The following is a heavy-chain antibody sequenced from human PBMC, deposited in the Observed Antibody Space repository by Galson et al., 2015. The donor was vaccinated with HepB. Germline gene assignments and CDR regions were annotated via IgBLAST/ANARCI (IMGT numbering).Heavy chain of an antibody. V-gene: IGHV3-11*01. D-gene: IGHD4-17*01. CDR1: GFTFSDYY. Sequence: SLRLSCAASGFTFSDYYMSWIRQAPGKGLEWVSYISSSGSTIYYADSVKGRFTISRDNSKNTLYLQMNSLRAEDTAVYYCAKPLPPQSPEGWGDYGHYFDYWGQGTLVTVSS. CDR2: ISSSGSTI. J-gene: IGHJ4*02. CDR3: AKPLPPQSPEGWGDYGHYFDY.